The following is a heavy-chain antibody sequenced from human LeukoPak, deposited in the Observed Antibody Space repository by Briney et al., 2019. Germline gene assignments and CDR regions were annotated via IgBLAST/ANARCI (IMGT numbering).Heavy chain of an antibody. CDR3: ATRRPHYGDYTGAFDY. CDR2: IIPIFGTA. D-gene: IGHD4-17*01. V-gene: IGHV1-69*13. J-gene: IGHJ4*02. CDR1: EYILTNYA. Sequence: SVKVSCKASEYILTNYAMNWVRQAPGQGLEWMGGIIPIFGTANYAQKFQGRVTITADESTSTAYMELSSLRSEDTAVYYCATRRPHYGDYTGAFDYWGQGTLVTVSS.